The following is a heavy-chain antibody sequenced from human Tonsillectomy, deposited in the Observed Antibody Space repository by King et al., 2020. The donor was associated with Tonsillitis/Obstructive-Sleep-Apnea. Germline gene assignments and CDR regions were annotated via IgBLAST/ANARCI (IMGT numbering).Heavy chain of an antibody. D-gene: IGHD2-2*02. V-gene: IGHV4-59*08. Sequence: QLQESGPGLVKPSETLSLTCTVSGGSISSYYWSWIRQPPGKGLEWIGYIYYSGSTNYNPSLKSRVTISVDTSKNQFSLKLSSVTAADTAVYYCASTYCSSTGFYTPSWFDPWAQGTLVPVSS. J-gene: IGHJ5*02. CDR2: IYYSGST. CDR1: GGSISSYY. CDR3: ASTYCSSTGFYTPSWFDP.